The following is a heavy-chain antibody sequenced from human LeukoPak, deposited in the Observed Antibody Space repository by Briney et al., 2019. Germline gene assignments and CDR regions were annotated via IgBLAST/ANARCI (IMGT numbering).Heavy chain of an antibody. Sequence: PGGSLRLSCTASGFTVSNNYMSWVRQAPGKGLEWVSISYSDTNTNYADSVKGRFTISRDTSQNTLSLQMNSLRAEDTAVYYCVRKNRDFNAAFDTWGQGTVVTVSA. CDR2: SYSDTNT. CDR3: VRKNRDFNAAFDT. CDR1: GFTVSNNY. J-gene: IGHJ3*02. D-gene: IGHD1-14*01. V-gene: IGHV3-53*01.